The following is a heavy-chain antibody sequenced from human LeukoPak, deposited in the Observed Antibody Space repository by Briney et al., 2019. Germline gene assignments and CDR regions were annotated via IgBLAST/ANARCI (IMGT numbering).Heavy chain of an antibody. D-gene: IGHD3-10*01. CDR2: ISSTGSSI. V-gene: IGHV3-48*04. J-gene: IGHJ4*02. CDR3: ARQPMIRGVNVFDS. CDR1: GFTFTTYG. Sequence: GGSLRLSCAASGFTFTTYGMHWVRQAPGKGPEWVSFISSTGSSIYYADSVKGRFTISRDNDENSLFLHMTSLRVEDTAVYYCARQPMIRGVNVFDSWGQGTLAIVSS.